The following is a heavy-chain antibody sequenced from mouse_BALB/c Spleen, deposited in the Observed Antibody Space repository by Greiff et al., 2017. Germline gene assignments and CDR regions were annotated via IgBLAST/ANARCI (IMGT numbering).Heavy chain of an antibody. D-gene: IGHD4-1*01. J-gene: IGHJ3*01. CDR1: GYSITSGYY. V-gene: IGHV3-6*02. CDR2: ISYDGSN. Sequence: DVQLQESGPGLVKPSQSLSLTCSVTGYSITSGYYWNWIRQFPGNKLEWMGYISYDGSNNYNPSLKNRISITRDTSKNQFFLKLNSVTTEDTATYYCASQLTVAYWGQGTLVTVSA. CDR3: ASQLTVAY.